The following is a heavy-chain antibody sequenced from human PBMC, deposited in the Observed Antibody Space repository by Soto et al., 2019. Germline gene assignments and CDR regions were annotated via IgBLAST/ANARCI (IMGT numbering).Heavy chain of an antibody. D-gene: IGHD2-21*02. J-gene: IGHJ4*02. CDR2: IYYSGST. V-gene: IGHV4-59*01. CDR3: ASGARGDWDY. CDR1: GGSISSYY. Sequence: TSETLSLTCTVSGGSISSYYWSWIRQPPGKGLEWIGYIYYSGSTNYNPSLKSRVTISVDTSKNQFSLKLSSVTAADTAVYYCASGARGDWDYWGQGTLVTVSS.